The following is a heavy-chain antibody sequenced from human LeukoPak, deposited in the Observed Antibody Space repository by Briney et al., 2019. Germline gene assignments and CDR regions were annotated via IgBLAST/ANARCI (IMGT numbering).Heavy chain of an antibody. J-gene: IGHJ4*02. D-gene: IGHD4-11*01. CDR1: GYTFTGYY. CDR2: INPNSGGT. Sequence: ASVTVSCKASGYTFTGYYMHWVRQAPGQGLEWMGWINPNSGGTNYAQKFQGRVTMTRDTSISTAYMELSRLRSDDTAVYYCARPRTVKSRSSTFDYWGQGTLVTVSS. CDR3: ARPRTVKSRSSTFDY. V-gene: IGHV1-2*02.